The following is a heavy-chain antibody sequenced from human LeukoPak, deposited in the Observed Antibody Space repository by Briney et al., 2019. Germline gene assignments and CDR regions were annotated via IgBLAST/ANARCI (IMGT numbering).Heavy chain of an antibody. J-gene: IGHJ4*02. CDR1: GGSISSGSYY. D-gene: IGHD3-10*01. V-gene: IGHV4-61*02. CDR3: ARGGGSENYYAPWYFDY. CDR2: IYTSGST. Sequence: SETLSLTCTVSGGSISSGSYYWSWIRQPAGKGLEWIGRIYTSGSTNYNPSLKSRVTISVDTSKNQFSLKLSSVTAADTAVYYCARGGGSENYYAPWYFDYWGQGSLATVSS.